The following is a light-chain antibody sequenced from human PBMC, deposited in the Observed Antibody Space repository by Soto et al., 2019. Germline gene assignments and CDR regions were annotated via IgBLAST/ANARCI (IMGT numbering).Light chain of an antibody. J-gene: IGKJ1*01. V-gene: IGKV1-5*03. CDR2: KAS. CDR1: QSIRNW. CDR3: QQYESYST. Sequence: DIPMTQSPSTLSASVGGRVTITCRASQSIRNWLAWYQQKPGKAPKLLIHKASSLESGVPARFSGSGSGTEFTLTISSLQPDDFATYYCQQYESYSTFGQGAKVDIK.